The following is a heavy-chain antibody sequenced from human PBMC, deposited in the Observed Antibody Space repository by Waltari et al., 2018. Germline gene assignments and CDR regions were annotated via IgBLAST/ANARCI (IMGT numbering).Heavy chain of an antibody. Sequence: QLQLQESGPGLVKPSETLSLTCTVSGGSISSSSYYWGWIRQPPGKGLEWIGSIYYSGSTYYNPSLKSRVTISVDTSKNQFSLKLSSVTAADTAVYYCARDLVVVAATPGGYDYWGQGTLVTVSS. CDR2: IYYSGST. CDR3: ARDLVVVAATPGGYDY. CDR1: GGSISSSSYY. J-gene: IGHJ4*02. D-gene: IGHD2-15*01. V-gene: IGHV4-39*07.